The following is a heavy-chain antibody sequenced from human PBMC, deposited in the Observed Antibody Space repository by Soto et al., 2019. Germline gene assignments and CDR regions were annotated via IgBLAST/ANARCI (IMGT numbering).Heavy chain of an antibody. D-gene: IGHD3-10*01. CDR2: INTDSESI. CDR1: EFIFSTYK. J-gene: IGHJ4*02. CDR3: ARDDFDGYGSL. Sequence: ESGGGLVQPGGSLRLSCAASEFIFSTYKMNWVRQAPGKGLEWLSYINTDSESIYYANSVKGRFTVSRDNAKRSLYLQMNSLRDEDTAVYYCARDDFDGYGSLWGQGTLVTVTS. V-gene: IGHV3-48*02.